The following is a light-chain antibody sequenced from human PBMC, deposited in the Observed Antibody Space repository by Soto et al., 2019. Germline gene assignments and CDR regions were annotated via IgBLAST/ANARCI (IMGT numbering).Light chain of an antibody. CDR2: EVS. CDR1: SSDVGGYNY. CDR3: TSYAGSNIWV. J-gene: IGLJ3*02. V-gene: IGLV2-8*01. Sequence: QSALTQPPSASGSPGQSVTISCTGTSSDVGGYNYVSWYQQYPGKAPKLMIYEVSKRPSGVPDRFSGSKSGKTASLTVSGLQPEDVADYYCTSYAGSNIWVFGGGTKQTVL.